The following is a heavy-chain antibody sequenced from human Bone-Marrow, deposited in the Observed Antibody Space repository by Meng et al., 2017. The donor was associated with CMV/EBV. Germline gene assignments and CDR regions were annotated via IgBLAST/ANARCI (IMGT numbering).Heavy chain of an antibody. CDR1: GFTFSSYA. D-gene: IGHD3-10*01. CDR2: ISYDGSNK. CDR3: ARDRGYYYGSGTPVGY. V-gene: IGHV3-30-3*01. Sequence: VQLVGSGVRVVHAERSWRSAGAVSGFTFSSYAMHWVLQAPGKGLEWVAVISYDGSNKYYADSVKGRFTTSRDNSKNTLYLQMNSLRAEDTAVYYCARDRGYYYGSGTPVGYWGQGTLVTVSS. J-gene: IGHJ4*02.